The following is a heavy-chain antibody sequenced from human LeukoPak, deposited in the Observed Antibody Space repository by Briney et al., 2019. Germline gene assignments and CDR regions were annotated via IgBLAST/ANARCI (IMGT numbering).Heavy chain of an antibody. J-gene: IGHJ4*02. CDR1: GFTFSSYG. D-gene: IGHD6-13*01. Sequence: PGGSLRLSCAASGFTFSSYGMHWVRQAPGKGLEWVAFIRYDGSNKYYADSVKGRFTISRDNSKNTLYLQTNSLRAEDTAVYYCAKQARIAAAVYDYWGQGTLVTVSS. CDR3: AKQARIAAAVYDY. V-gene: IGHV3-30*02. CDR2: IRYDGSNK.